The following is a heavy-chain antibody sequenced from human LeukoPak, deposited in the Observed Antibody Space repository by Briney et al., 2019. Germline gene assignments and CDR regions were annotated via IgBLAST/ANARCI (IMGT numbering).Heavy chain of an antibody. D-gene: IGHD6-13*01. V-gene: IGHV3-30*18. CDR1: GFTFSSYG. CDR3: AKDTNVGVSIAAALLPMDY. J-gene: IGHJ4*02. Sequence: PGRSLRLACAASGFTFSSYGMHWVRQAPGKGLEWVAVISYDGSNKYYADSVKGRFTISRDNSKNTLYLQMNSLRAEDTAVYYCAKDTNVGVSIAAALLPMDYWGQGTLVTVSS. CDR2: ISYDGSNK.